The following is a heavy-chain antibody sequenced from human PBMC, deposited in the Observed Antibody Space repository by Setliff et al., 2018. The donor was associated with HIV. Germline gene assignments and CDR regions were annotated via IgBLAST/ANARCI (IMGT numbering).Heavy chain of an antibody. Sequence: PGGSLRLSCAASGFTFSSYAMSWVRQAPGKGLEWVSVISGSGSITYYADSVKGRFTISRDTSKNTLYLQMNSLRAEDTAVYYCAKVGVDIGRAFDIWGQGTMVTVSS. J-gene: IGHJ3*02. CDR1: GFTFSSYA. D-gene: IGHD5-12*01. CDR2: ISGSGSIT. CDR3: AKVGVDIGRAFDI. V-gene: IGHV3-23*01.